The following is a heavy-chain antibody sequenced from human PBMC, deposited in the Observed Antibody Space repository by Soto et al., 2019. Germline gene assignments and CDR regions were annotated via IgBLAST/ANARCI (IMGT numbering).Heavy chain of an antibody. CDR1: GGTFSSYA. V-gene: IGHV1-69*01. CDR2: IIPIFGTA. D-gene: IGHD3-22*01. CDR3: ASGSGSDVSSGYHYDAIDI. J-gene: IGHJ3*02. Sequence: QVQLVQSGAEVKKPGSSVKVSCKASGGTFSSYAISWVRQAPGQGLEWMGGIIPIFGTANYAQKFQGRVTITADESTSTAYMELSSLRSEDTAVYYCASGSGSDVSSGYHYDAIDIWGQGTMVTVSS.